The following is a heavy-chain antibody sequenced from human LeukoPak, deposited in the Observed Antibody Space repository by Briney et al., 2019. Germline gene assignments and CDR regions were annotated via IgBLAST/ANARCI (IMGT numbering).Heavy chain of an antibody. D-gene: IGHD3-22*01. Sequence: PGRSLRLSCAASGFTFSSRGMHWVRQAPGKGLEWVAVIWNDGSKEYYADSVKGRFTISRDNSENTLHLQMNSLRAEDTAVYCCARFTGDDSSGFYDYWGQGTLVTVSS. CDR1: GFTFSSRG. CDR2: IWNDGSKE. V-gene: IGHV3-33*01. CDR3: ARFTGDDSSGFYDY. J-gene: IGHJ4*02.